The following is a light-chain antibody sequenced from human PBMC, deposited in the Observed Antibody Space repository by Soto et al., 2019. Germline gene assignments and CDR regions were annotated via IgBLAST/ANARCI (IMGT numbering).Light chain of an antibody. Sequence: DIQMPQSPSTLSASVGDRVIITCRASQSISDNLAWYQQKPGKAPELLIYDGSNLESGVPSTFSGSGSGTEFTLTISSLQPDDFATYYCQQTYSAPTTFGQGTKADIK. J-gene: IGKJ1*01. V-gene: IGKV1-5*01. CDR3: QQTYSAPTT. CDR1: QSISDN. CDR2: DGS.